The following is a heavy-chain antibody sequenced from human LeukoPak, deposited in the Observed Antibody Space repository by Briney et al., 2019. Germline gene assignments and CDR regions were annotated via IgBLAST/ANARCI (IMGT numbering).Heavy chain of an antibody. Sequence: ASVKVSCKASGYTFTGYYMHWVRQAPGQGLEWMGWINPNSGGTNYAQKFQGRVTMIRDTSISTAYVELSRLRSDDTAVYYCARASIFRDFWSGYDLDYWGQGTLVAVSS. D-gene: IGHD3-3*01. CDR3: ARASIFRDFWSGYDLDY. CDR1: GYTFTGYY. J-gene: IGHJ4*02. CDR2: INPNSGGT. V-gene: IGHV1-2*02.